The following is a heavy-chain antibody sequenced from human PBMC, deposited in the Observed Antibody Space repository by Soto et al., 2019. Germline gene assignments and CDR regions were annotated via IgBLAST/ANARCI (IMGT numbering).Heavy chain of an antibody. CDR3: ARESSNGCYWFDH. CDR2: IIPIFGTA. Sequence: SVKVSCKASGGTFSSYAISWVRQAPGQGLEWMGGIIPIFGTANYAQKFQGRVTITADESTSTAYMGLSSLRSEDTAVYYCARESSNGCYWFDHWGQGTLVTVSS. D-gene: IGHD2-8*01. V-gene: IGHV1-69*13. CDR1: GGTFSSYA. J-gene: IGHJ5*02.